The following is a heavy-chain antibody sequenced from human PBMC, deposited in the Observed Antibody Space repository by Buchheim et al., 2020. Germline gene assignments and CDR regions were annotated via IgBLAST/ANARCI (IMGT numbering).Heavy chain of an antibody. CDR1: GGSISGYY. Sequence: QVQLQESGPGLVKPSETLSLNCSASGGSISGYYLSWIRQPPGKGLEWIGYLYYNGITNYNPSLKSRVTISADTSQNHFSLKLSSVTAADTAVYYCATAAPYYYYGMGVWGRGTT. CDR2: LYYNGIT. CDR3: ATAAPYYYYGMGV. J-gene: IGHJ6*02. V-gene: IGHV4-59*01.